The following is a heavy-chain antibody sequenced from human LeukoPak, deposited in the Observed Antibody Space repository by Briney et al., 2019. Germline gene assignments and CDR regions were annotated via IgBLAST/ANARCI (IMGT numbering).Heavy chain of an antibody. V-gene: IGHV1-2*06. D-gene: IGHD2/OR15-2a*01. CDR2: IDPKSGGT. CDR3: VRDSRVSGDY. CDR1: GYTFSGYY. Sequence: GASVTVSCKTSGYTFSGYYMNWVRQAPGQGLEWMGRIDPKSGGTKYAQNFQGRVTMTSDTSITAAYMELSRLSSDDTAVYYCVRDSRVSGDYWGQGTLVTVSS. J-gene: IGHJ4*02.